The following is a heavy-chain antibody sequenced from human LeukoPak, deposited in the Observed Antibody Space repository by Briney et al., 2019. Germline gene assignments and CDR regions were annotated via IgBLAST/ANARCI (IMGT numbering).Heavy chain of an antibody. CDR3: ARFYYSGGSCYDY. Sequence: SVKVPCKASGGTFSSYAISWVRQAPGQGLEWMGGIIPIFGTANYAQKFQGRVTITTDESTSTAYMELSSLRSEDTAVYYCARFYYSGGSCYDYWGQGTLVTVSS. CDR1: GGTFSSYA. V-gene: IGHV1-69*05. CDR2: IIPIFGTA. J-gene: IGHJ4*02. D-gene: IGHD2-15*01.